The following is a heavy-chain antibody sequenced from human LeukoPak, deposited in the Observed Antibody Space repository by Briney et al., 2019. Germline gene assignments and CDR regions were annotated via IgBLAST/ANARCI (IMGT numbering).Heavy chain of an antibody. CDR3: ARAGDFWSGDYGMDV. Sequence: SETLSLTCTVSGGSISSYYWSWIRQPPGKGLEWIGYIYYSGSTNYNPSLKSRVTISVDTSKNQFSLKLSSVTAADTAVYYCARAGDFWSGDYGMDVWGQGTTVTVSS. D-gene: IGHD3-3*01. CDR2: IYYSGST. J-gene: IGHJ6*02. V-gene: IGHV4-59*01. CDR1: GGSISSYY.